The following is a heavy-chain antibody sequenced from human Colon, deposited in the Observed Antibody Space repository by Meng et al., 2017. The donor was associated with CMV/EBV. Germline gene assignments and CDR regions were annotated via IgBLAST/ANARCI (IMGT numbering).Heavy chain of an antibody. D-gene: IGHD3-3*01. CDR3: GTFGGDFDY. V-gene: IGHV1-2*02. J-gene: IGHJ4*02. CDR2: INPYSGDT. CDR1: GYTFTGYL. Sequence: VHLMQSGAVMREPGASVKVSCKASGYTFTGYLIHWVRQAPGQGLEWMGWINPYSGDTIYAQKFEVGVTMTRDASITTAYLELSSLKSDDTAVYYCGTFGGDFDYWGQGTLVTVSS.